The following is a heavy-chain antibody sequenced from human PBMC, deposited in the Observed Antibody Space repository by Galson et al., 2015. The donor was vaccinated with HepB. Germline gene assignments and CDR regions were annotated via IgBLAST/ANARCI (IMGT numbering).Heavy chain of an antibody. CDR1: GFIFSNYA. CDR2: VGGGGHDT. Sequence: SLRLSCAASGFIFSNYAMNWVRQTPDKGLEWVSVVGGGGHDTFYADSVKGRFTISRDDSRGTLYLQMDSLRVEDTAVYFCAKDRYSRNGIYDPFDIWGQGTIVTVSS. V-gene: IGHV3-23*01. D-gene: IGHD3-16*02. J-gene: IGHJ3*02. CDR3: AKDRYSRNGIYDPFDI.